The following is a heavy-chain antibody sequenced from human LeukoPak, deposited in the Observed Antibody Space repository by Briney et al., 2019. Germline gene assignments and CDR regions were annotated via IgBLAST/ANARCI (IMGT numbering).Heavy chain of an antibody. D-gene: IGHD4-17*01. V-gene: IGHV3-48*04. CDR2: ISSSGTTI. CDR3: ARIMITVTTSDY. CDR1: GFTFTSYG. Sequence: GGSLRLSCAASGFTFTSYGMHWVRQAPGKGLEWLSYISSSGTTIKYADSVKGRFTISRDNAKNSLYLQVNSLRAEDTAVYYCARIMITVTTSDYWGQGTLVTVSS. J-gene: IGHJ4*02.